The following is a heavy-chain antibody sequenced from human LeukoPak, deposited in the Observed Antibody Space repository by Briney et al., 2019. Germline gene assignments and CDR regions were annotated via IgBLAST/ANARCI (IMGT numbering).Heavy chain of an antibody. CDR1: GFTLSSNY. V-gene: IGHV3-66*02. D-gene: IGHD6-6*01. Sequence: GGSLRLSRAASGFTLSSNYMSSVRQAPGKGLGWVSVIYSGGSTYYADSVKGRFTISRDNTKNTLYLQMNSLRAEDTAVYYCARKRPRDAFDIWGQGTMVTVSS. CDR2: IYSGGST. J-gene: IGHJ3*02. CDR3: ARKRPRDAFDI.